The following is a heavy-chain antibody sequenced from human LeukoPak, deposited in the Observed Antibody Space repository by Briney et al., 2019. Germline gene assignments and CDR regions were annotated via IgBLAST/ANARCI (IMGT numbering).Heavy chain of an antibody. CDR3: ARLSAAASHP. CDR2: VDSSDSTHYS. Sequence: PSETLSLTCTVFGGSINTHYWGWIRQPPGKGLEWIGYVDSSDSTHYSHYNPSLKSRVSISADMSKNRFSLNMYSVTTADTAVYYCARLSAAASHPWGQGTLVTVSS. D-gene: IGHD6-13*01. V-gene: IGHV4-4*09. J-gene: IGHJ5*02. CDR1: GGSINTHY.